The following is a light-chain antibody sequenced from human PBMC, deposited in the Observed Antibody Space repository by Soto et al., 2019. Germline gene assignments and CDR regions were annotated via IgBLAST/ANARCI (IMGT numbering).Light chain of an antibody. Sequence: QSVLTQPRSVSGSPRQSVAISCTGTSRYFGGHSYVSWYQHHPGKAPKLMIYDFTKRPSGVPDRLSGSKSGNTPSLTISWLQAEHQADYYCCSYAGSYVVIVGGTK. CDR1: SRYFGGHSY. CDR3: CSYAGSYVV. V-gene: IGLV2-11*01. CDR2: DFT. J-gene: IGLJ2*01.